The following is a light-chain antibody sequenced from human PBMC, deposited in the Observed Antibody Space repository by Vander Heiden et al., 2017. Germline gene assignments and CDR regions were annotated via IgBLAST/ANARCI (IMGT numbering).Light chain of an antibody. J-gene: IGLJ1*01. CDR3: QAWDSSTYV. Sequence: SSELTQPPSVSVSPGQTASITCSGDKLGDKYPCWYQQKPGQSPVLLIYQDRKRPAGIPERFSGSKSGNTATLTISGTQAMDEADYYCQAWDSSTYVFGTGTKVTVL. V-gene: IGLV3-1*01. CDR1: KLGDKY. CDR2: QDR.